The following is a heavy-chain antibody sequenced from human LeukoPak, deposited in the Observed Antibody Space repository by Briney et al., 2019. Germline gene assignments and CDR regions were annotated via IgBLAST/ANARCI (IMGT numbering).Heavy chain of an antibody. V-gene: IGHV3-23*01. CDR1: GFTFSNYD. J-gene: IGHJ5*02. CDR3: AKDLSRAVAADWFDP. CDR2: ISDSGGST. Sequence: GGSLRLSCAASGFTFSNYDMSWVRQAPGTGLEWVSSISDSGGSTYYADSVKGRFTISRDNSKNTLYLQMANLGAADTAVYYCAKDLSRAVAADWFDPWDQGSLVTVSS. D-gene: IGHD6-19*01.